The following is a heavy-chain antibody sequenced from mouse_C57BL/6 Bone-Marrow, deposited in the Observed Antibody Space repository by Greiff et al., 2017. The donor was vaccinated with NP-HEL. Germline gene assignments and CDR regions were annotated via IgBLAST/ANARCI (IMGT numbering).Heavy chain of an antibody. CDR2: IHPNSGST. J-gene: IGHJ2*01. Sequence: QVQLQQPGAELVKPGASVKLSCKASGYTFTSYWMHWVKQRPGQGLEWIGMIHPNSGSTNYNEKFKSKATLTVDKSSSTAYMQLSSLTSEDSAFYYCARGGYPYFDYWGQGTTLTVAS. CDR1: GYTFTSYW. CDR3: ARGGYPYFDY. V-gene: IGHV1-64*01. D-gene: IGHD3-1*01.